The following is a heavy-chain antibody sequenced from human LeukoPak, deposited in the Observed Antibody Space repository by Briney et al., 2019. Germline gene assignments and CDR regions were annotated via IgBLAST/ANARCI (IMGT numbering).Heavy chain of an antibody. D-gene: IGHD5-12*01. CDR2: ISGSDNTI. CDR3: ARVHRGYSFGRLDY. Sequence: GGSLRLSCAASGFTFSSYSMNWVRQAPGKGLEWVSYISGSDNTIYYADSVKGLFTISRDNARNSLYLQMNSLRDEDTAVYYCARVHRGYSFGRLDYWGQGTLVTVSS. CDR1: GFTFSSYS. V-gene: IGHV3-48*02. J-gene: IGHJ4*02.